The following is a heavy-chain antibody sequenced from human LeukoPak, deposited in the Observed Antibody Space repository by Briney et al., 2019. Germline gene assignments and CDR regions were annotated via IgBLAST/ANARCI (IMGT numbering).Heavy chain of an antibody. Sequence: GGSLRLSCAASGFTFSSYAMSWVRQAPGKGLEWVAFIRYDGSEKYYADSVKGRFTISRDNSKNTLYLQMNSLRVEDTAVYYCAARDFWSGPASDYWGQGTLVTVSS. D-gene: IGHD3-3*01. CDR3: AARDFWSGPASDY. J-gene: IGHJ4*02. CDR2: IRYDGSEK. V-gene: IGHV3-30*02. CDR1: GFTFSSYA.